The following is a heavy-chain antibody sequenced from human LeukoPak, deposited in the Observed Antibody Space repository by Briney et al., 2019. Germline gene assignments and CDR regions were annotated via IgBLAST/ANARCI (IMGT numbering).Heavy chain of an antibody. D-gene: IGHD3-10*01. J-gene: IGHJ4*02. CDR3: ARAMVRGHIVGD. Sequence: SETLSLTCTVSGGSISSYYWSWIRQPPGKGVEGIGYIYYSGSTNYNPSLTSRVTISVATSKNQFSLKLSSVTAADTAVYYCARAMVRGHIVGDWGQGTLVT. CDR2: IYYSGST. CDR1: GGSISSYY. V-gene: IGHV4-59*01.